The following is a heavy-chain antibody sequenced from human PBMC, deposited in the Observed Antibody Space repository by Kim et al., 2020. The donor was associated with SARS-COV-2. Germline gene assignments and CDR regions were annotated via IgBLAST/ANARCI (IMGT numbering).Heavy chain of an antibody. CDR1: GSTFSSYS. D-gene: IGHD3-9*01. J-gene: IGHJ4*02. V-gene: IGHV3-21*01. CDR3: ANEDEIRYFDC. CDR2: ISFIVAHT. Sequence: GGSLRLSCAAPGSTFSSYSMNWIRQAPGKGLDWVSSISFIVAHTYYADSVRGRFTISRDNAKNSLFLQMNSLRVEDTALYYCANEDEIRYFDCWGQGAMVTVSS.